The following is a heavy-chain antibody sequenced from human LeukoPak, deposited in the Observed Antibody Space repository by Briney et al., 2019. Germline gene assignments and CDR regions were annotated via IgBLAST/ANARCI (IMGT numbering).Heavy chain of an antibody. Sequence: GGSLRLSCAASGFTFSSYAMSWVRQAPGKGLEWVAVISYDGSNKYYADSVKGRFTISRDNSKNTLYLQMNSLRAEDTAVYYCAKGGGYYDSSGKFMRAGYYGMDVWGQGTTVTVSS. CDR2: ISYDGSNK. J-gene: IGHJ6*02. V-gene: IGHV3-30*18. CDR1: GFTFSSYA. CDR3: AKGGGYYDSSGKFMRAGYYGMDV. D-gene: IGHD3-22*01.